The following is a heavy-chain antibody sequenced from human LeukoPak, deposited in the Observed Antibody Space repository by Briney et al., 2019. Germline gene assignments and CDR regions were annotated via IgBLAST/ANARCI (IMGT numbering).Heavy chain of an antibody. CDR2: IYYSGST. V-gene: IGHV4-59*12. Sequence: SETLSLTCTVSGGSISSYYWSWIRQPPGKGLEWIGYIYYSGSTNYNPSLKSRVTMSVDTSKNQFSLKLSSVTAADTAVYYCARAPQKSMTFDYWGQGTLVTVSS. CDR3: ARAPQKSMTFDY. CDR1: GGSISSYY. J-gene: IGHJ4*02.